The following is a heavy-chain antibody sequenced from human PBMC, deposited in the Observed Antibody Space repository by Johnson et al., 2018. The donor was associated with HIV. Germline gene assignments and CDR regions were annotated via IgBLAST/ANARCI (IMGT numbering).Heavy chain of an antibody. D-gene: IGHD3-22*01. CDR1: GFTFSSYA. CDR2: ISYDGSNK. Sequence: VQLVESGGGVVQPGRSLRLSCAASGFTFSSYAMHWVRQAPGKGLEWVAVISYDGSNKYYADSVKGRFTVSRDNSKNTLYLQMNSLRAEDTAVYYCARDRPIAPFEIWGQGTMVTVSS. CDR3: ARDRPIAPFEI. V-gene: IGHV3-30*04. J-gene: IGHJ3*02.